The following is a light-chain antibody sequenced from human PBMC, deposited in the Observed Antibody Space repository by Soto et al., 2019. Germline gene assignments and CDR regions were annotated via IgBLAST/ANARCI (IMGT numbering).Light chain of an antibody. CDR2: LNSDGSH. CDR3: QTWDTGIVV. CDR1: SGHSNYA. J-gene: IGLJ2*01. Sequence: QAVVTQSPSASASLGASVKLTCTLSSGHSNYAIAWHQQQPEKGPRYLMRLNSDGSHRKGDGIPDRFSGSTSGAERYLTISSLQSEDEADYYCQTWDTGIVVFGGGTKLTVL. V-gene: IGLV4-69*01.